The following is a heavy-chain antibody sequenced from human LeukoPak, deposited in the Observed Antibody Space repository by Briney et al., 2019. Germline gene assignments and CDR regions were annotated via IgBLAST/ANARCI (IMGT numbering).Heavy chain of an antibody. CDR2: IYSGGST. Sequence: GGSLRLSCAASGFTVSSNYMSWVRQAPGKGLECVSVIYSGGSTYHADSVKGRFTISRDNSKNTLYLQMNSLRAEDTALYYCARGGAHDAFDIWGQGTVVTVSS. V-gene: IGHV3-66*01. CDR1: GFTVSSNY. D-gene: IGHD3-16*01. CDR3: ARGGAHDAFDI. J-gene: IGHJ3*02.